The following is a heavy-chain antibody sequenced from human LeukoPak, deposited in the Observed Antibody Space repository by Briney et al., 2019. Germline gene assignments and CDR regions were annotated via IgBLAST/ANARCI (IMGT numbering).Heavy chain of an antibody. V-gene: IGHV4-34*01. CDR3: ARRPPRDRYYDSSGSLDY. Sequence: SETLSLTCAVYGGSFSGYYWSWIRQPPGKGLEWIGEINHSGGTNYNPSLKSRVTISVDTSKNQFSLKLSSVTAADTAVYYCARRPPRDRYYDSSGSLDYWGQGTLVTVSS. CDR1: GGSFSGYY. J-gene: IGHJ4*02. CDR2: INHSGGT. D-gene: IGHD3-22*01.